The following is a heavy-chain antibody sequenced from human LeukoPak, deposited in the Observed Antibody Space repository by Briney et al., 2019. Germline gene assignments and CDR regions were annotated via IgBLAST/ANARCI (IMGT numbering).Heavy chain of an antibody. D-gene: IGHD3-22*01. V-gene: IGHV3-74*01. CDR3: ARVRSYYDSSGYDL. CDR2: IDSDGTST. Sequence: GGSLRLSCAASGFTFSNYLMHWVRQAPGKGLVWVSRIDSDGTSTSYADSVKGRFTISRDNAKNTLYLQTNSLRAEDTAVYYCARVRSYYDSSGYDLWGQGTLVTVSS. J-gene: IGHJ4*02. CDR1: GFTFSNYL.